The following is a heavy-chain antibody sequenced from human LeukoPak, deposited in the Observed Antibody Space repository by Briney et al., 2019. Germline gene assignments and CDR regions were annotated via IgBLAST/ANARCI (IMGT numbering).Heavy chain of an antibody. CDR1: GFTFSNQA. D-gene: IGHD1-14*01. Sequence: GGSLRLSCAASGFTFSNQAMTYVRQAPGGGLEWVSGISGRGDNTYYADSVKGRFTISRDNSKNTLYLQMNSLRAEDTAVYDCAKDINWAPPRYFDYWGQGTLVTVSS. V-gene: IGHV3-23*01. CDR2: ISGRGDNT. J-gene: IGHJ4*02. CDR3: AKDINWAPPRYFDY.